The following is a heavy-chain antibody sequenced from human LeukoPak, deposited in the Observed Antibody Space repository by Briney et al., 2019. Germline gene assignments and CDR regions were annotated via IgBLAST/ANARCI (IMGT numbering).Heavy chain of an antibody. D-gene: IGHD2-2*01. Sequence: GGSLRLSCAASGFTFSSYGMHWVRQAPGKGLEWVAVIPYDGSNKYYADSVKGRFTISRDNSKNTLYLQMNSLRAEDMAVYYCARGYLSEDIVVVPAASDAFDIWGQETMVTVSS. CDR3: ARGYLSEDIVVVPAASDAFDI. V-gene: IGHV3-30*03. J-gene: IGHJ3*02. CDR2: IPYDGSNK. CDR1: GFTFSSYG.